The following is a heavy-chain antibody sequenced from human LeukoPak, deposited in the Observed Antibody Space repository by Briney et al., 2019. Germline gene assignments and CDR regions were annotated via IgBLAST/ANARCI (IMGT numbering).Heavy chain of an antibody. J-gene: IGHJ4*02. CDR1: GFTVSSNY. V-gene: IGHV3-53*04. Sequence: GGSLRLSCAASGFTVSSNYMSWVRQAPGKGLERVSVIYSGGSTYYADSVKGRFTISRHNSKNTLYLQMNSLRAEDTAVYYCARYRAVAGTRGWNYFDYWGQGTLVTVSS. CDR3: ARYRAVAGTRGWNYFDY. D-gene: IGHD6-19*01. CDR2: IYSGGST.